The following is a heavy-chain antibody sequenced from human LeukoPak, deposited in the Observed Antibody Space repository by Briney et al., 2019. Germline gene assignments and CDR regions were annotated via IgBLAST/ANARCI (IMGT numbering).Heavy chain of an antibody. CDR1: GFTFDDYA. CDR3: AKDMLRFLGGGMDV. D-gene: IGHD3-3*01. CDR2: ISWNNGSI. J-gene: IGHJ6*02. V-gene: IGHV3-9*01. Sequence: GRSLRLSCAASGFTFDDYAMHWVRQAPGKGLEWVSGISWNNGSIGYADSVEGRFTISRDNAKNSLYLQMNSLRAEDTALYYCAKDMLRFLGGGMDVWGQGTTVTVSS.